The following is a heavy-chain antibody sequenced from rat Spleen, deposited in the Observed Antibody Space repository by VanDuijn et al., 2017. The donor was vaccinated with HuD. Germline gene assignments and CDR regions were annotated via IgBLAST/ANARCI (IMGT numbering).Heavy chain of an antibody. Sequence: EVQLVESDGGLVQPGRSLKLSCAASGFTFSDYFMAWVRQAPTKGLEWVATISYDGGTTYYPDSVKGRFTISRDDAKSTLYLQMNSLRSEDTATYYCARPTDYWGQGVMVTVSS. D-gene: IGHD1-11*01. CDR3: ARPTDY. V-gene: IGHV5-29*01. CDR2: ISYDGGTT. CDR1: GFTFSDYF. J-gene: IGHJ2*01.